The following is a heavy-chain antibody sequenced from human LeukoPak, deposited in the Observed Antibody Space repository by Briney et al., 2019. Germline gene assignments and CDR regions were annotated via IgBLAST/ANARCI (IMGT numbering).Heavy chain of an antibody. CDR1: GYTYTGYY. CDR3: ATKGDYDKDFDY. Sequence: ASVKVSCKASGYTYTGYYMHWARQAPGQGLEWMGWINPNSGGTNYAQKFQGRVTMTRDTSISTAYMELSRLRSDDTAVYYCATKGDYDKDFDYWGQGTLVTVSS. V-gene: IGHV1-2*02. D-gene: IGHD3-22*01. CDR2: INPNSGGT. J-gene: IGHJ4*02.